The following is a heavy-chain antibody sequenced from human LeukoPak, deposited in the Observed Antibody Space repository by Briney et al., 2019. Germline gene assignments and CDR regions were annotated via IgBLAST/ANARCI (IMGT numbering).Heavy chain of an antibody. Sequence: SETLSLTCAVYGGSFSGYYWSWIRQPPGKGLEWIGEINHSGSTNYNPSLKSRVTISVDTSKNQFSLKLSSVTAADTAVYYCAGRSGYCYDSSGYYQDAFDIWGQGTMVTVSS. J-gene: IGHJ3*02. D-gene: IGHD3-22*01. CDR1: GGSFSGYY. CDR2: INHSGST. CDR3: AGRSGYCYDSSGYYQDAFDI. V-gene: IGHV4-34*01.